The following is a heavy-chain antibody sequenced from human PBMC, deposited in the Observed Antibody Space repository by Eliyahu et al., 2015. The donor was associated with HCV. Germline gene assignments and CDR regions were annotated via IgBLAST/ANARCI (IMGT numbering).Heavy chain of an antibody. J-gene: IGHJ4*02. V-gene: IGHV3-23*01. D-gene: IGHD3-22*01. CDR2: ISTTGGST. CDR1: GFTFSTFA. CDR3: AKCRVGGGYYLFDD. Sequence: EVQLLESGGGLVQPGGSLRLXCXASGFTFSTFAMPWVRQAPGKGLEWVSGISTTGGSTYYAGSVKGRFTISRDNSKTTLYLQMNSLRVEDTAVYYCAKCRVGGGYYLFDDWGQGTLVTVSS.